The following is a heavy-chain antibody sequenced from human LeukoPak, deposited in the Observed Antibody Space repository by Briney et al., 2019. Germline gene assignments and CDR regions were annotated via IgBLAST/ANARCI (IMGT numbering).Heavy chain of an antibody. CDR1: GGSISSYY. CDR2: IYYSGST. J-gene: IGHJ4*02. D-gene: IGHD3-10*01. CDR3: AREMVWFGELGFDY. Sequence: SETLSLTCTVSGGSISSYYWSWIRQPPGKGLEWIGYIYYSGSTNYNPSLKSRVTISVDTSKNQFSLKLSSVTAADTAVYYCAREMVWFGELGFDYWGQGTLVTVSS. V-gene: IGHV4-59*01.